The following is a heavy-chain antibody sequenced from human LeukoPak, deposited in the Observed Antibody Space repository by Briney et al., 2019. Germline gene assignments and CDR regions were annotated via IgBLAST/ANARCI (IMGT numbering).Heavy chain of an antibody. Sequence: TVKVSCKASGFTFTSSAMQWVRQARGQRLEWIGWIVVGSGNTNYAQKFQERVTITRDMSTSTAYMELSSLRSEDTAVYYCARDYSSTSCYRGPFNWFDPWGQGTLVTVSS. CDR1: GFTFTSSA. V-gene: IGHV1-58*02. CDR3: ARDYSSTSCYRGPFNWFDP. D-gene: IGHD2-2*01. J-gene: IGHJ5*02. CDR2: IVVGSGNT.